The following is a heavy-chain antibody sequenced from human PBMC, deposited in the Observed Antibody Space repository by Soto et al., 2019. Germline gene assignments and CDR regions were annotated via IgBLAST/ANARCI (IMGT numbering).Heavy chain of an antibody. V-gene: IGHV4-30-4*01. D-gene: IGHD2-2*01. J-gene: IGHJ3*02. CDR3: ARHSCKGSSTSCYGNFLDAFDI. CDR2: IYYSGST. CDR1: GGSISSGDYY. Sequence: SETLSLTCTVSGGSISSGDYYWSWIRQPPGKGLEWIGYIYYSGSTYYNPSLKSRVTISVDTSKNQFSLKLTSVTAVDTAVYYCARHSCKGSSTSCYGNFLDAFDIWGQGTMVTVSS.